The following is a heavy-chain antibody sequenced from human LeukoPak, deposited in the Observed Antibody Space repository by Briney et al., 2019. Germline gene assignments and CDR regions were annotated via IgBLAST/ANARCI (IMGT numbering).Heavy chain of an antibody. Sequence: GGSLRLSCAASGFTFSSYAMSWVRQAPGKGLEWVSAISGSGGSTYYADSVKGRFTISRDNSKNTLYLQMNSLRAEDTAVYYCAKDLIVVVVAATRDWFDPWGQGTLVTVSS. CDR2: ISGSGGST. V-gene: IGHV3-23*01. CDR1: GFTFSSYA. J-gene: IGHJ5*02. CDR3: AKDLIVVVVAATRDWFDP. D-gene: IGHD2-15*01.